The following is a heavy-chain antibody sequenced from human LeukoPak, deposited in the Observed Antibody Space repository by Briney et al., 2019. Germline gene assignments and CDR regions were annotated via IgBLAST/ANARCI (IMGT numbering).Heavy chain of an antibody. CDR1: GFTFSTYG. Sequence: PGGSLRLSCAASGFTFSTYGMHWVRQAPGKGLEWVAVTSYDGSRKYYADSVKGRFSISRDNAKNTLYLQMNSLRVEDTAVYYCARGRPHGNDYWGQGTLVTVSS. J-gene: IGHJ4*02. CDR3: ARGRPHGNDY. V-gene: IGHV3-30*03. D-gene: IGHD4-23*01. CDR2: TSYDGSRK.